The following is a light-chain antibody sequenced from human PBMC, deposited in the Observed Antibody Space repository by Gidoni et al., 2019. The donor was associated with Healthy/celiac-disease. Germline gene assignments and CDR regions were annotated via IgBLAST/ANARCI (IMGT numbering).Light chain of an antibody. V-gene: IGKV1-33*01. CDR2: DAS. Sequence: DIQMTQSPSSLSASVGDKVTITCQASQDISNYLNWYQQKPGKATKLLIYDASNWETGVPARFSGSGSGTDFTFTISSLQPEDIATYYCQQYDNIPLTFGGGTKVEIK. J-gene: IGKJ4*01. CDR3: QQYDNIPLT. CDR1: QDISNY.